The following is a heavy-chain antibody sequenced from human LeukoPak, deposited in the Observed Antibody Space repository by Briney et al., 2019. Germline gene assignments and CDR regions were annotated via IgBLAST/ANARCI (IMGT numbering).Heavy chain of an antibody. Sequence: PSETLSLTSTVAAGSSSSYYWSWIRQRPGKGLVWIGYIYYSGSTNYNPSLKGRVTISVDTSKNQFSLKLSSVTAADTAVYYCARGTVATIFYWGQGTLVTVSS. V-gene: IGHV4-59*01. J-gene: IGHJ4*02. CDR1: AGSSSSYY. CDR3: ARGTVATIFY. CDR2: IYYSGST. D-gene: IGHD5-12*01.